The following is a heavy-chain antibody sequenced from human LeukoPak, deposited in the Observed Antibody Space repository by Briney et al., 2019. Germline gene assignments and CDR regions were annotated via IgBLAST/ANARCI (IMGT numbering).Heavy chain of an antibody. CDR2: IKQAGSDK. CDR3: ARVRCSSNSCFPDY. J-gene: IGHJ4*02. CDR1: GFTYSMYW. D-gene: IGHD2-2*01. V-gene: IGHV3-7*01. Sequence: PGGSLRLSCAASGFTYSMYWMSWVRQAPGKGLEWVANIKQAGSDKYCVDSVKGRFTISRDNAKNSLYLQMNSLRAEDTAVYYCARVRCSSNSCFPDYWGQGTLVTVSS.